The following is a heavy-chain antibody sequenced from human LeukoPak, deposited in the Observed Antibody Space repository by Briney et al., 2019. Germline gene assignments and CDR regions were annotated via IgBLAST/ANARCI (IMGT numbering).Heavy chain of an antibody. CDR3: ARGPSGYHNT. J-gene: IGHJ4*02. D-gene: IGHD5-12*01. Sequence: GGSLRLSCAASGFTFSSYWMSWVRQAPGKGLEWVSSISSSSNYIYYADSVKGRFTISRDNSKNTLYLQMNSLRAEDTAVYYCARGPSGYHNTGGQGTLVTVSS. V-gene: IGHV3-21*01. CDR1: GFTFSSYW. CDR2: ISSSSNYI.